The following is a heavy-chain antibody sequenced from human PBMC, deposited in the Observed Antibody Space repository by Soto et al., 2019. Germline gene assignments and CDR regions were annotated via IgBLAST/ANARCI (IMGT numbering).Heavy chain of an antibody. Sequence: WGSLSLCCAAFGFTFSDYAMTCVRPAPGKGLECVSTISGSGGTTYYADSVKGRFTISRDNSKNTLYLQLNSLRAEDTAVYYCAKKKYEILTYYMDVWCKGTTVTV. CDR2: ISGSGGTT. CDR1: GFTFSDYA. V-gene: IGHV3-23*01. D-gene: IGHD3-9*01. CDR3: AKKKYEILTYYMDV. J-gene: IGHJ6*03.